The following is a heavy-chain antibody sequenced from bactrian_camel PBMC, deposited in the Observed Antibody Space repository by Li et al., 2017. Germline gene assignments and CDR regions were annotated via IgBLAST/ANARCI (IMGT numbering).Heavy chain of an antibody. CDR1: GFPFGTDC. J-gene: IGHJ4*01. D-gene: IGHD2*01. CDR2: IDRDGKP. Sequence: QVQLVESGGGSVQAGGSLRLSCTFVGFPFGTDCMGWFRQGRDTGKAREEVAAIDRDGKPTYSNSAKGRFTISKDNAKNTLYLQMNSLKSNDSDIYYCAAQNHPCCSGYYCYGSWGQGTQVTVS. V-gene: IGHV3S55*01. CDR3: AAQNHPCCSGYYCYGS.